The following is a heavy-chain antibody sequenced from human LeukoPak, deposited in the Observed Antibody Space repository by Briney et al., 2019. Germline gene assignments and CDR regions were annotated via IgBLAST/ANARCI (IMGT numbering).Heavy chain of an antibody. CDR1: GFTFSSFA. CDR3: AKSIAVAFYS. CDR2: ISGSGAGT. J-gene: IGHJ4*02. D-gene: IGHD6-19*01. V-gene: IGHV3-23*01. Sequence: GGSLRPSCAASGFTFSSFAMSWVRQAPGKGLDWVSSISGSGAGTYYADSVKGRFTISRDNSKNTLYLQVNSLRAEDTAVYYCAKSIAVAFYSWGQGTLVTVSS.